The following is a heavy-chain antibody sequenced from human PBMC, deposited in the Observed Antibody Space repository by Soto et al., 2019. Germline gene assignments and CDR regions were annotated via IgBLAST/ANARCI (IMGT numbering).Heavy chain of an antibody. D-gene: IGHD6-13*01. CDR3: TRPAGSSWYADFDY. Sequence: EVQLVESGGGLVQPGGSLKLSCAASGFTFSGSAMHWVRQASGKGLEWVGRIRSKANSYATAYAASVTGRFTISRDDSKNTAYLQMNSLKTEDTAVYYCTRPAGSSWYADFDYWGQGTLVTVSS. V-gene: IGHV3-73*01. CDR2: IRSKANSYAT. CDR1: GFTFSGSA. J-gene: IGHJ4*02.